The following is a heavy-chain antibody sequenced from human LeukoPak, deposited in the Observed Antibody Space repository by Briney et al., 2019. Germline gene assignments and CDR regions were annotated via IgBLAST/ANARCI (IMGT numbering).Heavy chain of an antibody. D-gene: IGHD3-10*01. V-gene: IGHV4-61*02. CDR3: ARAPEGFGELHLFGTLWFDP. Sequence: SQTLSLTCTVPGGSISSGSYYWSWIRQPAGKGLEWIGRIYTSGTTNYNPSLKSRVTISVDTSKNQFSLKLSSVTAADTAVYYCARAPEGFGELHLFGTLWFDPWGQGTLVTVSS. CDR1: GGSISSGSYY. J-gene: IGHJ5*02. CDR2: IYTSGTT.